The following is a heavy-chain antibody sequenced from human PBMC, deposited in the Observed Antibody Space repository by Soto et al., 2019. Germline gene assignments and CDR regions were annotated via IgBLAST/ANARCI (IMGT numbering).Heavy chain of an antibody. J-gene: IGHJ4*02. CDR2: VIPNLGVT. D-gene: IGHD2-15*01. V-gene: IGHV1-69*04. CDR3: ARDKGYCSDTSCPDFDY. Sequence: SVKVSCKASGVTLSSYSFCWVRQAPGKGLEWMGRVIPNLGVTNYAKKFQGRFTIVVDTSTSTAYMELNSLRYEDTAVYYCARDKGYCSDTSCPDFDYWGQGTLVTVSS. CDR1: GVTLSSYS.